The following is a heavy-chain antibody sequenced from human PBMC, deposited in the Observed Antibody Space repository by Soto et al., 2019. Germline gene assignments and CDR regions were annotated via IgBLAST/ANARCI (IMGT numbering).Heavy chain of an antibody. D-gene: IGHD6-19*01. V-gene: IGHV3-49*04. J-gene: IGHJ6*02. Sequence: PGGSLRLSCTGSAFMSGDFAMSWVRQAPGKGLEWVGFIRSNAYGGTTEYAASVRGRFSISRDDSKSIAYLHMNSLKTEDTAIYYCTRIREWLIRLYYYGMDVWGQGTTVTVSS. CDR2: IRSNAYGGTT. CDR1: AFMSGDFA. CDR3: TRIREWLIRLYYYGMDV.